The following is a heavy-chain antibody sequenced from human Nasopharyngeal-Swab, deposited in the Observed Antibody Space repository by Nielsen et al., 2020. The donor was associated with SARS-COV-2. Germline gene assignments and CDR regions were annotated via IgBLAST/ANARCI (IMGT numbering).Heavy chain of an antibody. D-gene: IGHD1-7*01. V-gene: IGHV1-46*01. J-gene: IGHJ6*02. CDR3: ARVLPFRITGTSGMDV. CDR1: GYTFTSYY. CDR2: INPTDGST. Sequence: CKASGYTFTSYYLHWVRQAPGPGLEWMGIINPTDGSTSYAQKFEGRVTMTRVTSTSTVYMELNSLRSEDTAVYYCARVLPFRITGTSGMDVWGQGTTVTVSS.